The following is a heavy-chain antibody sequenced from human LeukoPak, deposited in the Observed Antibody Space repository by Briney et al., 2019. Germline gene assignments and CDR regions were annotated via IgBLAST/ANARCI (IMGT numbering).Heavy chain of an antibody. Sequence: SETLSLTCTVSGGSISSSSYYWGWIRQPPGKGLEWIGSIYYSGSTYCNPSLKSRVTISVDTSKNQFSLKLSSVTAADTAVYYCAEGYSSSWYDWFDPWGQGTLVTVSS. CDR2: IYYSGST. V-gene: IGHV4-39*01. CDR1: GGSISSSSYY. J-gene: IGHJ5*02. D-gene: IGHD6-13*01. CDR3: AEGYSSSWYDWFDP.